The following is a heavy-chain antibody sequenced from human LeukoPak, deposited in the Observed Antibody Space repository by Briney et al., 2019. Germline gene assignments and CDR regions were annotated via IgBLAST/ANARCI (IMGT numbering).Heavy chain of an antibody. CDR1: GLTLSDAW. D-gene: IGHD3-22*01. Sequence: GGSLRLSCAVCGLTLSDAWMRWVRQAPGGGREWVGRIKSKPGGGTIDCAAPVKGRFTISRDDSKNTLYQQMNSLKTEDTAVYYCTITWLRRPRFDPWGQGTLVTVSS. J-gene: IGHJ5*02. CDR2: IKSKPGGGTI. CDR3: TITWLRRPRFDP. V-gene: IGHV3-15*01.